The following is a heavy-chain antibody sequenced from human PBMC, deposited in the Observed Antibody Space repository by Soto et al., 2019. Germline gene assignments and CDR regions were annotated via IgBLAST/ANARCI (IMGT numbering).Heavy chain of an antibody. CDR3: ARGGLDYFDY. V-gene: IGHV4-30-4*01. Sequence: SETLSLTCTVSGGPISSGDYYWSWIRQPPGKGLEWIGYIYYSGSTYYNPSLKSRVTISVDTSKNQFSLKLSSVTAADTAVYYCARGGLDYFDYWGQGTLVTVSS. CDR2: IYYSGST. D-gene: IGHD5-12*01. CDR1: GGPISSGDYY. J-gene: IGHJ4*02.